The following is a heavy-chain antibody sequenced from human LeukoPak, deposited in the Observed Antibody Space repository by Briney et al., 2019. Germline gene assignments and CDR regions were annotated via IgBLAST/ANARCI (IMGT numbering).Heavy chain of an antibody. V-gene: IGHV3-30-3*01. J-gene: IGHJ4*02. D-gene: IGHD3-22*01. CDR1: GFTFSSYA. Sequence: PGGSLRLSCAASGFTFSSYAMHWVRQAPGKGLEWVAVISYDGSNKYYADSVKGRFTISRDNSKNTLYLQMNSLRAEDTAVYYCAREALPYYYDSSGFDYWGQGTPVTVSS. CDR2: ISYDGSNK. CDR3: AREALPYYYDSSGFDY.